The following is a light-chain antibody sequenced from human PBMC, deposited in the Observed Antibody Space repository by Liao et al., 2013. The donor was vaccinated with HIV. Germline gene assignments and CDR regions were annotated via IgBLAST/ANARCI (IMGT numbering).Light chain of an antibody. J-gene: IGLJ3*02. Sequence: SYELTQPPSVSVSPGQTASITCSGDKLGDKYACWYQQKPGQSPVLVIYQDSKRPSGITERFSGSNSGNTATLTISGTQAMDEADYYCQAWDSSTSNWVFGGGTKLTVL. CDR3: QAWDSSTSNWV. CDR1: KLGDKY. V-gene: IGLV3-1*01. CDR2: QDS.